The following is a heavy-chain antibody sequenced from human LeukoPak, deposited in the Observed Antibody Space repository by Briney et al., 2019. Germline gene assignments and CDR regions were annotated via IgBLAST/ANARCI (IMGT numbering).Heavy chain of an antibody. CDR1: GGSISSSSYY. J-gene: IGHJ4*02. CDR3: ARIVVRAAVDY. V-gene: IGHV4-39*01. D-gene: IGHD2-2*01. CDR2: IYYSGST. Sequence: SETLSLTCTVSGGSISSSSYYWGWIRQPPGKGLEWIGSIYYSGSTYYNPSLKSRVTISVDTSKNQFSLKLSSVTAAVTAVYYCARIVVRAAVDYWGQGTLVTVSS.